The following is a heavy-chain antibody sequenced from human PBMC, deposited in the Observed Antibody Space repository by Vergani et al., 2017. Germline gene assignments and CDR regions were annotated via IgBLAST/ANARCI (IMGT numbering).Heavy chain of an antibody. J-gene: IGHJ4*02. CDR1: GFTFSSYN. D-gene: IGHD6-13*01. CDR2: ISSRSNYI. V-gene: IGHV3-21*01. Sequence: EVQLVESGGGLVKPGGSLRLSCAASGFTFSSYNMNWVRQAPGKGLEWASSISSRSNYIYYADSVKGRFTISRDNANNSLYLQMNSVRAEDTAVYYCARVGQQLPFDYWGQGTLVTVSS. CDR3: ARVGQQLPFDY.